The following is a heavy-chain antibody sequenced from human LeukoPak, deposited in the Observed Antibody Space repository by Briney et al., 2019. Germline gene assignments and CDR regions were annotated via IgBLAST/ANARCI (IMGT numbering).Heavy chain of an antibody. V-gene: IGHV3-30*03. D-gene: IGHD5-12*01. CDR3: TTKVIRGNSGDDYDD. J-gene: IGHJ4*02. CDR1: GVTFRSYG. Sequence: GGSLRLSCAASGVTFRSYGMHWVREAPGKGLEWVALISSDGNDKLYADYVKGRFTISRDDSKSTLYLQMNSLRVEHTTVYYCTTKVIRGNSGDDYDDWGQGTLVTVSS. CDR2: ISSDGNDK.